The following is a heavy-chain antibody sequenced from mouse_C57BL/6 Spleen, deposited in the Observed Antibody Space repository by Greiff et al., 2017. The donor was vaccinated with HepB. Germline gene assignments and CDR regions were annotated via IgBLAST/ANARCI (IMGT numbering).Heavy chain of an antibody. CDR1: GYTFTSYT. CDR2: INPSSGYT. J-gene: IGHJ1*03. V-gene: IGHV1-4*01. CDR3: ARRAFTTVVAPDFDV. Sequence: QVQLQQSGAELARPGASVKMSCKASGYTFTSYTMHWVKQSPGQGLEWIGYINPSSGYTKYNQKFKDKATLTADKSSSTAYMQLSSLTSEDSAVYYCARRAFTTVVAPDFDVWGTGTTVTVSS. D-gene: IGHD1-1*01.